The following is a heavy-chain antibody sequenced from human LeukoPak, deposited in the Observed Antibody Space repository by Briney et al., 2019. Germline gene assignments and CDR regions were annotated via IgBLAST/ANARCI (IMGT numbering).Heavy chain of an antibody. J-gene: IGHJ4*02. CDR1: GYSISSGYY. V-gene: IGHV4-38-2*01. D-gene: IGHD3-22*01. CDR3: ARSPGITVIVVVNY. CDR2: IYHSGST. Sequence: SETLSLTCAVSGYSISSGYYWGWIRQPPGKGLEWIGSIYHSGSTYYNPSLKSRVTISVDTSKNQFSLKLSSVTAADTAVYYCARSPGITVIVVVNYWGQGTLVTVSS.